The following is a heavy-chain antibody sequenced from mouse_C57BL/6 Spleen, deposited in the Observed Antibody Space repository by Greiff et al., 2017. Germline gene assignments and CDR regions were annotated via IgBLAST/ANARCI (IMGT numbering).Heavy chain of an antibody. CDR2: ISSSSSTI. D-gene: IGHD1-1*02. CDR3: ARPGYYGGSDDLYFDV. Sequence: EVQRVESGGGLVKPGGSLKLSCAASGFTFSDYGMHWVRQAPEKGLEWVAYISSSSSTIYYAHTVKGQFTITRDNAKNTLFLQMTSLRSEDTVMYYGARPGYYGGSDDLYFDVRGTGTTVTASS. CDR1: GFTFSDYG. J-gene: IGHJ1*03. V-gene: IGHV5-17*01.